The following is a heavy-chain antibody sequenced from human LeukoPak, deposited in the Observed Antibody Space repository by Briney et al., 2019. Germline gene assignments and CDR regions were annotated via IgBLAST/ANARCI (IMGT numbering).Heavy chain of an antibody. CDR3: ARSSTGPRPDY. Sequence: PSETLSLTCIVSGGSISSGSYYWGWIRQPPGKGLEWIGSIYYSGSTYYNPSLTSRVTISLDTSKNQFSLKLRSVTAADTAVYYCARSSTGPRPDYWGQGTLVTVSS. D-gene: IGHD2-2*01. CDR2: IYYSGST. J-gene: IGHJ4*02. CDR1: GGSISSGSYY. V-gene: IGHV4-39*07.